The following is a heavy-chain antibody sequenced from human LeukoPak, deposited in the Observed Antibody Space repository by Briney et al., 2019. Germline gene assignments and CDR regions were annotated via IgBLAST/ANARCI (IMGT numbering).Heavy chain of an antibody. CDR1: GGSISSSSHY. D-gene: IGHD1-26*01. Sequence: SETLSLTCTVSGGSISSSSHYWGWIRQPPGKGLEWIGSMYHRGSTYHNPSLKSRVTISVDTSKNQFSLKLSSVTAADTAVYYCATTTIRLGYWGQGTLVTVSS. V-gene: IGHV4-39*07. CDR2: MYHRGST. J-gene: IGHJ4*02. CDR3: ATTTIRLGY.